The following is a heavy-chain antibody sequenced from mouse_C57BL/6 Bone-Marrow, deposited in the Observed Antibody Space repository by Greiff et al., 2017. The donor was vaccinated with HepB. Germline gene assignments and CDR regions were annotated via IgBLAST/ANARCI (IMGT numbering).Heavy chain of an antibody. V-gene: IGHV1-55*01. CDR2: IYPGSGST. CDR3: ARWDYDVDYAMDY. D-gene: IGHD2-4*01. Sequence: QVQLQQSGAELVKPGASVKMSCKASGYTFTSYWITWVKQRPGQGLEWIGDIYPGSGSTNYNEKFKSKATLTVDTSSSTAYVQLSSLTSEDSAVYYCARWDYDVDYAMDYGGQGTSVTVSS. CDR1: GYTFTSYW. J-gene: IGHJ4*01.